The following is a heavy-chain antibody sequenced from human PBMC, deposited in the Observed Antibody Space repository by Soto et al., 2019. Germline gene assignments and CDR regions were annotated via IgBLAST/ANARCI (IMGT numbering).Heavy chain of an antibody. CDR3: ARQYCCGGGGCSGTCYYYYGMDV. CDR2: IDPSDSYT. J-gene: IGHJ6*02. D-gene: IGHD2-15*01. Sequence: PGESLKISCKGSGYSFTSYWISWVRQMPGKGLEWMGRIDPSDSYTNYSPSFQGHVTISADKSISTAYLQWSSLKASDTATYHCARQYCCGGGGCSGTCYYYYGMDVWGQGTTFTVSS. CDR1: GYSFTSYW. V-gene: IGHV5-10-1*01.